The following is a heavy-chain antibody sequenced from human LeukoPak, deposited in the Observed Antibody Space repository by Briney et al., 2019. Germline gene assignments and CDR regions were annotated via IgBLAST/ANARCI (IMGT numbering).Heavy chain of an antibody. J-gene: IGHJ5*02. CDR1: GFTFSRYW. Sequence: GGSLRLSCAASGFTFSRYWMHWVRQAPGKGLVWVARVNSDGFSTTYADSVKGRFTISRDNTKNTLYLQMNRLRDEDTAVYYCTRDYGAWGQGTLVTVSS. CDR3: TRDYGA. V-gene: IGHV3-74*03. CDR2: VNSDGFST. D-gene: IGHD4/OR15-4a*01.